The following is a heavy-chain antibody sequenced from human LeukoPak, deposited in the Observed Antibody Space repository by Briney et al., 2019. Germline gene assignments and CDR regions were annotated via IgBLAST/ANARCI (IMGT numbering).Heavy chain of an antibody. J-gene: IGHJ2*01. V-gene: IGHV3-20*04. Sequence: GGSLRLSCAASGFTFGDYGMSWVRQAPGKGLEWVSGISWNGGSTGYADSVKGRFTISRDNAKSSLYLQMNSLRAEDTAVYYCARHYYDSSGYYLPRYFDLWGRGTLVTVSS. CDR1: GFTFGDYG. CDR2: ISWNGGST. CDR3: ARHYYDSSGYYLPRYFDL. D-gene: IGHD3-22*01.